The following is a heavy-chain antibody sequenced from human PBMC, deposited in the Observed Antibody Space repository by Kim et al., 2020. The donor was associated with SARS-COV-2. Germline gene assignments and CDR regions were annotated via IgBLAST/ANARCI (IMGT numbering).Heavy chain of an antibody. CDR3: ARCPLSMTMVRGMITITFFDYYNMDA. J-gene: IGHJ6*02. V-gene: IGHV3-48*02. Sequence: GGSLRLSCTVSGFNFNSYSMNWVRQAPGKGLEWVSYISSSSTTVYYAGSVRGRFTISRDNAKNSLFLQMNSLRDDATAVYYCARCPLSMTMVRGMITITFFDYYNMDAWGQGTTVTVSS. D-gene: IGHD3-10*01. CDR2: ISSSSTTV. CDR1: GFNFNSYS.